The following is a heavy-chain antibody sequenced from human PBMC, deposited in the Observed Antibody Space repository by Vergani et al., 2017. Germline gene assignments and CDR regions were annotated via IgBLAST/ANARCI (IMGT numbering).Heavy chain of an antibody. CDR2: IYYSGST. V-gene: IGHV4-39*01. J-gene: IGHJ5*02. CDR3: ARHSTVEWLVKLGWIDP. D-gene: IGHD6-19*01. Sequence: QLQLQESGPGLVKPSATLSLTSSVSGASIRSSNSYWGWIRQPPGKGLEWIASIYYSGSTYYNPSLKSRVTISVDTSKNQFSLKLSSVTAADTAVYFCARHSTVEWLVKLGWIDPWGQGILVTVSS. CDR1: GASIRSSNSY.